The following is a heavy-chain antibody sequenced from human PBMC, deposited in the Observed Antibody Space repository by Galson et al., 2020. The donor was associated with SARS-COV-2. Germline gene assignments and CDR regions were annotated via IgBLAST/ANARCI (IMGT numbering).Heavy chain of an antibody. CDR1: GYTFTDYY. V-gene: IGHV1-2*02. J-gene: IGHJ6*02. Sequence: ASVTVSCKASGYTFTDYYIHWVRQAPGQGLEWMGWINPKSGGTNYAQKFEGRVTMTRDTSITTAYMELSRLRADDTAVYYCARRRYYDVLTGYIVDVWGQGTMVTVSS. CDR3: ARRRYYDVLTGYIVDV. CDR2: INPKSGGT. D-gene: IGHD3-9*01.